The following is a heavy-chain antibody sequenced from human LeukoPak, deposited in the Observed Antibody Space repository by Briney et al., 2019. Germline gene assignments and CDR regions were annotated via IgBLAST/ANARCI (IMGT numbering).Heavy chain of an antibody. V-gene: IGHV1-3*01. CDR1: GGNIDNFA. CDR2: INAGNGNT. D-gene: IGHD4-17*01. Sequence: GSSVRVSCKASGGNIDNFAISWVRQAPGQRLEWMGWINAGNGNTKYSQKFQGRVTITRDTSASTAYMELSSLRSEDTAVYYCARGSMTTVTTYPDYWGQGTLVTVSS. J-gene: IGHJ4*02. CDR3: ARGSMTTVTTYPDY.